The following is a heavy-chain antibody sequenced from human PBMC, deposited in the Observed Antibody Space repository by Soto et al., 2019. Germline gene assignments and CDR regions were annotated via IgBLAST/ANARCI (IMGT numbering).Heavy chain of an antibody. CDR1: GFTFSSYG. CDR2: MWYDGSNK. V-gene: IGHV3-33*01. J-gene: IGHJ6*02. D-gene: IGHD5-18*01. CDR3: AREYVDTAMEYYYVMEV. Sequence: GGSLRLSCAASGFTFSSYGMHWVRQAPGKGLEWVAVMWYDGSNKYYADSVKGRFTISRDNSKNTLYLQMNSLRAEDTAVYYCAREYVDTAMEYYYVMEVWGQRTTDTGSS.